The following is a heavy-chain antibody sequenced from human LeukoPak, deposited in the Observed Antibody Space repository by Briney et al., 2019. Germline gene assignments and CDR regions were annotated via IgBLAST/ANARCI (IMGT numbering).Heavy chain of an antibody. CDR2: IYYSGST. CDR3: ARSGLVGVSIDY. J-gene: IGHJ4*02. CDR1: GGSISSYY. D-gene: IGHD1-26*01. V-gene: IGHV4-59*01. Sequence: PSETLSITCTVSGGSISSYYWSWIRQPPGKGLEWIGYIYYSGSTNYNPSLKSRVTISVDTSKNQFSLKLSSVTAADTAVYYCARSGLVGVSIDYWGQGTLVTVSS.